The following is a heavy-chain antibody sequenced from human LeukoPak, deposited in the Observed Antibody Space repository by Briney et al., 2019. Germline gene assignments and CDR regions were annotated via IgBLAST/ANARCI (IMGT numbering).Heavy chain of an antibody. J-gene: IGHJ4*02. CDR2: ISSSGSTI. CDR3: ARDLGRDGYNQEAFDY. V-gene: IGHV3-48*03. CDR1: GFTFSSYE. D-gene: IGHD5-24*01. Sequence: GGSLRLSCAASGFTFSSYEMNWVRQAPGKGLEWVSYISSSGSTIYYADSVKGRFTISRDNAKNSLYLQMNSLRAEDTAVYYCARDLGRDGYNQEAFDYWGQGTLVTVSS.